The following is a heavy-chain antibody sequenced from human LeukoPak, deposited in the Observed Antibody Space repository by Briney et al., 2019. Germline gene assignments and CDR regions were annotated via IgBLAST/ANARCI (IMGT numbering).Heavy chain of an antibody. CDR3: ARGDVDTSMALF. CDR1: GGSISNYY. CDR2: IYYSGST. Sequence: SETLSLTCTVSGGSISNYYWSWIRQPPGKRLEWIGYIYYSGSTNYNPSLKSRVTISVDTSKNQFSPKLSSVTAADTAVYYCARGDVDTSMALFWGQGTLVTVSS. D-gene: IGHD5-18*01. J-gene: IGHJ4*02. V-gene: IGHV4-59*01.